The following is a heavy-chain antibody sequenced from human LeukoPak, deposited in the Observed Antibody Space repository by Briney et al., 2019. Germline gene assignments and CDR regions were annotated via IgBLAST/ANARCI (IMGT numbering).Heavy chain of an antibody. CDR1: GYTFTSYG. V-gene: IGHV1-18*01. J-gene: IGHJ4*02. D-gene: IGHD4-17*01. Sequence: VASVKVSCKASGYTFTSYGISWVRQAPGQGLEWMGWISAYNGNTNYAQKLQGRVTMTRDKSTNTAYMELNRLTFDDTAVYYCAKLSGDYGDYKGCWGQGTLVTVSS. CDR3: AKLSGDYGDYKGC. CDR2: ISAYNGNT.